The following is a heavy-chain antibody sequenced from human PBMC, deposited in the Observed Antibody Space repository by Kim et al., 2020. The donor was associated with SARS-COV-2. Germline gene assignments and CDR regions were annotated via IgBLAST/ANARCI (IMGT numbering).Heavy chain of an antibody. J-gene: IGHJ6*02. Sequence: SETLSLTCTVSGGSISSSSYYWGWIRQPPGKGLEWIGSIYYSGSTYYNPSLKSRVTISVDTSKNQFSLKLSSVTAADTAVYYCARDRFDLTTLNYYGMDVWGQGTTVTVSS. V-gene: IGHV4-39*07. CDR1: GGSISSSSYY. CDR2: IYYSGST. CDR3: ARDRFDLTTLNYYGMDV. D-gene: IGHD3-9*01.